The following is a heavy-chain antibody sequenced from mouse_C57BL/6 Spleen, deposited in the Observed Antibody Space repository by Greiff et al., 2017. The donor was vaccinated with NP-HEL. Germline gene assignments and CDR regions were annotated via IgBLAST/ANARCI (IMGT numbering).Heavy chain of an antibody. J-gene: IGHJ2*01. Sequence: QVQLKQPGAELVMPGASVKLSCKASGYTFTSYWMHWVKQRPGQGLEWIGEIDPSDSYTNYNQKFKGKSTLTVDKSSSTAYMQLSSLTSEDSAVYYCATYYSNSYYFDYWGQGTTLTVSS. CDR1: GYTFTSYW. CDR2: IDPSDSYT. D-gene: IGHD2-5*01. CDR3: ATYYSNSYYFDY. V-gene: IGHV1-69*01.